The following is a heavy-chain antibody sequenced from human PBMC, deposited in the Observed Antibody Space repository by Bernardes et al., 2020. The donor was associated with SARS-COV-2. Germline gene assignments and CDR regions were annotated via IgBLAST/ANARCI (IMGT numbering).Heavy chain of an antibody. D-gene: IGHD2-15*01. CDR2: IYPDDSDT. V-gene: IGHV5-51*01. CDR1: GYTFTRHW. CDR3: ARPSVAAIVGPFDD. J-gene: IGHJ4*02. Sequence: GESLKISCQGHGYTFTRHWIAWVRQVPGKGLEWMGIIYPDDSDTRYRPAFQGQVTISVDKSINTAYLQWSSLKASDTAMYYCARPSVAAIVGPFDDWGRGTLVSVSS.